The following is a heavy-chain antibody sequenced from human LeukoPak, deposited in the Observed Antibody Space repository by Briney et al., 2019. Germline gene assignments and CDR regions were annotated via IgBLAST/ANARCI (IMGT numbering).Heavy chain of an antibody. J-gene: IGHJ5*02. CDR1: GGSISSGDYY. Sequence: PSETLSLTCTVSGGSISSGDYYWSWIRQPPGKGLEWIGYIYYSGSTYYNPSLKSRVTISVDTSKNQFSLKLSSVTAADTAVYYCARATTVTTVDWFDPWGQGTLVTVSS. V-gene: IGHV4-30-4*01. CDR2: IYYSGST. CDR3: ARATTVTTVDWFDP. D-gene: IGHD4-17*01.